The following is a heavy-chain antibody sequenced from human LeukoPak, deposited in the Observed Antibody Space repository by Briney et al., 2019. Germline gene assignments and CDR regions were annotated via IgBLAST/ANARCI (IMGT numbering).Heavy chain of an antibody. CDR3: ARDGGGSSWYDYYYYMDV. J-gene: IGHJ6*03. CDR2: ISAYNGNT. Sequence: ASVKASCKASGYTFTSYGISWVRQAPGQGLERMGWISAYNGNTNYAQKLQGRVTMTTDTSTSTAYMELRSLRSDDTAVYYCARDGGGSSWYDYYYYMDVWGKGTTVTVSS. V-gene: IGHV1-18*01. D-gene: IGHD6-13*01. CDR1: GYTFTSYG.